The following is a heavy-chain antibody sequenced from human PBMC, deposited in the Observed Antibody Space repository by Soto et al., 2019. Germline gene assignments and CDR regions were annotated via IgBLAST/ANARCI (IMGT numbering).Heavy chain of an antibody. D-gene: IGHD5-18*01. J-gene: IGHJ4*02. CDR3: ARRYGGLLAY. CDR1: GGSISSYY. CDR2: IYYSGST. V-gene: IGHV4-59*08. Sequence: PSETLSLTCTVSGGSISSYYWSWIRQPPGKGLEWIGYIYYSGSTNYNPSLKSRVTISVDTSKNQFSLKLSSVTAADTAVYYCARRYGGLLAYCGQGTLVPVSS.